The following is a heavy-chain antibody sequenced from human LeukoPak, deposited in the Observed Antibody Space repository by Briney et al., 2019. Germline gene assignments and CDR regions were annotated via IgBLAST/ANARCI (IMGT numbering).Heavy chain of an antibody. CDR3: ARVRIGQQLDKYYYYAMDV. CDR2: INPNSGGT. V-gene: IGHV1-2*02. CDR1: GYTFTDYY. J-gene: IGHJ6*02. Sequence: GASVKVSCKASGYTFTDYYMHWVRQAPGQGLEWMGWINPNSGGTNYAQKFQGMVTMTTDTSISTAYMEVSRLRSDDTAVYYCARVRIGQQLDKYYYYAMDVWGQGTTVTVSS. D-gene: IGHD6-13*01.